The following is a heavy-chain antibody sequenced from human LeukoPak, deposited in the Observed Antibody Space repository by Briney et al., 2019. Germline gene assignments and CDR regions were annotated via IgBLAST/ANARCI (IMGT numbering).Heavy chain of an antibody. D-gene: IGHD3-22*01. J-gene: IGHJ4*02. CDR1: GGSISSSSYY. Sequence: SETLSLTCTVSGGSISSSSYYWSWIRQSAGKGLEWIGRIDTSGSTNYNPSLKSRVIITVDTSKNQFSLKLTSVTAADTAVYYCARETSYYDSSGYYYVQAAFDYWGQGTLVTVSS. CDR3: ARETSYYDSSGYYYVQAAFDY. CDR2: IDTSGST. V-gene: IGHV4-61*02.